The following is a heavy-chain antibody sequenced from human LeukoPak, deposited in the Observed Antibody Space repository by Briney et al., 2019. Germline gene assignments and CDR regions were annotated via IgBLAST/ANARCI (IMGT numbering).Heavy chain of an antibody. CDR2: ISGSGGST. Sequence: GGSLRLSCAASGFTFSSYAMSWVRQAPGKGLEWVSAISGSGGSTYYADSVKGRFTISRDNSKNTLYLQMNSLRAEDTAVYYCARNPSSIAAAGLNFDYWGQGTLVTVFS. J-gene: IGHJ4*02. CDR1: GFTFSSYA. CDR3: ARNPSSIAAAGLNFDY. V-gene: IGHV3-23*01. D-gene: IGHD6-13*01.